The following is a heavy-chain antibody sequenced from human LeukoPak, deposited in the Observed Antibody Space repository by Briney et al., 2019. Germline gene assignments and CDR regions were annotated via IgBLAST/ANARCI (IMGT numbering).Heavy chain of an antibody. CDR2: IHSADSNT. D-gene: IGHD4-17*01. Sequence: PGESLKISCKGSGYSFTNYWIGWVRQMPGKGLEWMGIIHSADSNTKYSPPFQGQVTISADKSISTAYLQWSGLKASDTAMYYCAGARHGDYRWDYWGQGTLVTVSS. J-gene: IGHJ4*02. CDR1: GYSFTNYW. CDR3: AGARHGDYRWDY. V-gene: IGHV5-51*01.